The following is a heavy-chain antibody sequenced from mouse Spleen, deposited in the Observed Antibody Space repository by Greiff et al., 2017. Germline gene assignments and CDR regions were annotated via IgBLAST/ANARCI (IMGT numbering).Heavy chain of an antibody. CDR3: ARHKYGNYGDAMDY. Sequence: VQLQESGPGLVAPSQSLSITCTISGFSLTSYGVHWVRQPPGKGLEWLVVIWSDGSTTYNSALKSRLSISKDNSKSQVFLKMNSLQTDDTAMYYCARHKYGNYGDAMDYWGQGTSVTVSS. J-gene: IGHJ4*01. D-gene: IGHD2-10*02. V-gene: IGHV2-6-1*01. CDR2: IWSDGST. CDR1: GFSLTSYG.